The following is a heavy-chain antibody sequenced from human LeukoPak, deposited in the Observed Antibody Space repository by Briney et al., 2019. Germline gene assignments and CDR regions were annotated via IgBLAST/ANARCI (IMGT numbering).Heavy chain of an antibody. V-gene: IGHV4-59*02. Sequence: SETLSLACTVSGDSVSNYYWSWIRQPPGKRLEWIGCIYYSESATYNPSLKSRVTISLDTSKNQFFLKLSSVTAADTAVYYCARKRSFDLWGQGTLVTVSS. J-gene: IGHJ4*02. CDR3: ARKRSFDL. CDR1: GDSVSNYY. CDR2: IYYSESA. D-gene: IGHD3-9*01.